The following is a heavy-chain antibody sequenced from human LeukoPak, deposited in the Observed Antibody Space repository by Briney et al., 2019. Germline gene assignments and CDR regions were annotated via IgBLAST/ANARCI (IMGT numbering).Heavy chain of an antibody. CDR2: ISGSGGST. V-gene: IGHV3-23*01. J-gene: IGHJ6*02. CDR1: GFTFSSYA. D-gene: IGHD6-19*01. Sequence: GGSLRLSCAASGFTFSSYAMSWVRQAPGKGLEWVSAISGSGGSTYCADSVKGRFTISRDNSKNTLYLQMNSLRAEDTAVYYCAKEMGFAVAGRMDVWGQGTTVTVSS. CDR3: AKEMGFAVAGRMDV.